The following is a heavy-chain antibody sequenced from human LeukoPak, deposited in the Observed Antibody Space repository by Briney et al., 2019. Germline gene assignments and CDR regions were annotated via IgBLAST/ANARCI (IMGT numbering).Heavy chain of an antibody. Sequence: PGGSLRLSCAASGFTFSSYAMHWVRQAPGKGLEWVAVISYDGSNKYYADSVKGRFTISRDNSKNTLYLQMNSLRAEDTAVYYCASAGLIYWGQGTLVTVSS. CDR2: ISYDGSNK. V-gene: IGHV3-30*01. CDR3: ASAGLIY. J-gene: IGHJ4*02. CDR1: GFTFSSYA.